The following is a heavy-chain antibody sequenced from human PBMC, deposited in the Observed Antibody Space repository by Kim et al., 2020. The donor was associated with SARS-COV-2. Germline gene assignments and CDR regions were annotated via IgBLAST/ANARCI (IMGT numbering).Heavy chain of an antibody. CDR3: ARGQYSSSGYSVLRV. Sequence: PSLTSRVTISVDASKNLFSLELSSVTAADTAVYYCARGQYSSSGYSVLRVWGHGTLVTVSS. D-gene: IGHD6-13*01. V-gene: IGHV4-34*01. J-gene: IGHJ4*01.